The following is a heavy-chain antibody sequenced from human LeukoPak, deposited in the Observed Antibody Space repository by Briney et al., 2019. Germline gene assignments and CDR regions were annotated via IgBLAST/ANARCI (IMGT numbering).Heavy chain of an antibody. CDR1: GGSFSGYY. Sequence: SETLSLTCAVYGGSFSGYYWSWIRQPPGKGLEWIGEINHSGSTNYNPSLKSRVTISVDTSKNQFSLELSSVTAADTAVYYCARGRHYYDSSGLDYWGQGTLVTVSS. J-gene: IGHJ4*02. CDR2: INHSGST. V-gene: IGHV4-34*01. D-gene: IGHD3-22*01. CDR3: ARGRHYYDSSGLDY.